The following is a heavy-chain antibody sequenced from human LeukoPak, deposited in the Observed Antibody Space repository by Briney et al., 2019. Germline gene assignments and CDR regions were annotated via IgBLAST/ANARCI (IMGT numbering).Heavy chain of an antibody. CDR2: IFYSGST. V-gene: IGHV4-59*01. CDR1: GGSISSYY. CDR3: ARDLATRRGYCSGGSCPPGWFDP. J-gene: IGHJ5*02. Sequence: SETLSLTCTVSGGSISSYYWSWIRQPPGKGLEWIGYIFYSGSTSYNPSLKSRVTISVDTSKNQFSLNLSSVTAADTAVYYCARDLATRRGYCSGGSCPPGWFDPWGQGTLVTVSS. D-gene: IGHD2-15*01.